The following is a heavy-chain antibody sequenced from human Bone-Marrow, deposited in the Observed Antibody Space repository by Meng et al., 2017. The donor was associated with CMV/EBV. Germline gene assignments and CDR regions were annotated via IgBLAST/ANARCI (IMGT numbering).Heavy chain of an antibody. Sequence: ASVKVSCKTSGYTFTRYAMNWVRQAPGQGLEWMGWISAYNGNTNYAQKLQGRVTMTTDTSTSTAYMELRSLRSDDTAVYYCARVDVLMVYAQYYYYGMDVWGQGTTVTVSS. D-gene: IGHD2-8*01. CDR1: GYTFTRYA. CDR3: ARVDVLMVYAQYYYYGMDV. J-gene: IGHJ6*02. V-gene: IGHV1-18*04. CDR2: ISAYNGNT.